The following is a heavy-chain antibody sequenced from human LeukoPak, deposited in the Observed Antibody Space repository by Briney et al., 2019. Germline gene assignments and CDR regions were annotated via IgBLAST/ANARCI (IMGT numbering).Heavy chain of an antibody. CDR1: GYTFTSYG. V-gene: IGHV1-18*01. CDR3: ARDGCSSTSCFFDY. Sequence: VASVKVSCKASGYTFTSYGISWVRQAPGQGLEWMGWISAYNGNTNYAQKLQGRVTMTTDTSTSTAYMELRSLRSDDTAVYYCARDGCSSTSCFFDYWGQGTLVTVSP. J-gene: IGHJ4*02. CDR2: ISAYNGNT. D-gene: IGHD2-2*01.